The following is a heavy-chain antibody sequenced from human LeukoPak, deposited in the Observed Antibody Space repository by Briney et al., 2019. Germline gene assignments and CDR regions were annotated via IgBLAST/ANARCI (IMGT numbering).Heavy chain of an antibody. D-gene: IGHD2-2*01. CDR3: ARVIVVVPAAKGGYYMDV. Sequence: SETLSLTCTVSGGSISSSSYYWGWIRQPPGKGLEWIGSIYYSGSTYYNPSLKSRVTISVDTSKNQFSLKLSSVTAADTAVYYCARVIVVVPAAKGGYYMDVWGKGTTVTASS. J-gene: IGHJ6*03. V-gene: IGHV4-39*01. CDR1: GGSISSSSYY. CDR2: IYYSGST.